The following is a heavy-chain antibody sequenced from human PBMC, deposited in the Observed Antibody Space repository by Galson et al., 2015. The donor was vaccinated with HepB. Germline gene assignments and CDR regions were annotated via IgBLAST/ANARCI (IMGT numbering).Heavy chain of an antibody. CDR3: ARDGFRAPEQWLVGYYFDY. D-gene: IGHD6-19*01. V-gene: IGHV3-7*01. Sequence: SLRLSCAASGFTFSSYWMSWVRQAPGKGLEWVANIKQDGSEKYYVDSVKGRFTISRDNAKNSLYLQMNSLRAEDTAVYYCARDGFRAPEQWLVGYYFDYWGQGTLVTVSS. CDR2: IKQDGSEK. CDR1: GFTFSSYW. J-gene: IGHJ4*02.